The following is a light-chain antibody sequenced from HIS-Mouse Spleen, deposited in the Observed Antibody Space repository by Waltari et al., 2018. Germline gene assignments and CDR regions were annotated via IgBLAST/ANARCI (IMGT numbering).Light chain of an antibody. CDR3: YSTDSSGNHRV. CDR2: EDS. V-gene: IGLV3-10*01. J-gene: IGLJ2*01. Sequence: SYELTQPPSVSVSPGQTARITCSGDALPKKYAYWYQQKSGQAPVLVSYEDSKRPSGTPERFSGSSSGTMATLTISRAQVEDEADYYCYSTDSSGNHRVFGGGTKLTVL. CDR1: ALPKKY.